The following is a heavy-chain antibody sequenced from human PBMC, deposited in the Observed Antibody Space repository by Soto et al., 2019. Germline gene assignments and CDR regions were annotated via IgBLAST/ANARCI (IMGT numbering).Heavy chain of an antibody. D-gene: IGHD6-13*01. CDR3: ARRTWSTWCFDF. Sequence: SETLSLTCTVSGASLSNYYWSWFRQPPGKGLEWIGYIYYNGYTSYNPSLKSRVSISVDTSKNQFSLTLSSMTAADTAVYYCARRTWSTWCFDFWGQGTLVTSPQ. CDR1: GASLSNYY. V-gene: IGHV4-59*08. CDR2: IYYNGYT. J-gene: IGHJ4*02.